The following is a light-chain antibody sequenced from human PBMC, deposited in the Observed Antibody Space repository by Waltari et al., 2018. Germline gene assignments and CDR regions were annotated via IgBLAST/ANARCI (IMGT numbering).Light chain of an antibody. V-gene: IGLV2-14*01. J-gene: IGLJ2*01. CDR1: SSDVGGYNY. CDR2: EVS. CDR3: SSYTSSSTLVV. Sequence: QSALTQPASVSGSPGQSITISCTGTSSDVGGYNYVSWYQQHPGKAPKLMVYEVSNRASGVSTRFSGYKSGNTASVTISGLPAEDEADYDCSSYTSSSTLVVFGGGTKLTVL.